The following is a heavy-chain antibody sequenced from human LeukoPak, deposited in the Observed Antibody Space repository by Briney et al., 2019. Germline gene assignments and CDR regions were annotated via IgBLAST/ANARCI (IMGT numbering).Heavy chain of an antibody. CDR3: ARVVDSSGWLDY. J-gene: IGHJ4*02. V-gene: IGHV4-38-2*02. D-gene: IGHD6-19*01. CDR2: INHSGST. CDR1: GYSISSGYF. Sequence: SETLSLTCTVSGYSISSGYFWAWIRQPPGKGLEWIGEINHSGSTNYNPSLKSRVTISVDTSKNQFSLKLSSVTAADTAVYYCARVVDSSGWLDYWGQGTLVTVSS.